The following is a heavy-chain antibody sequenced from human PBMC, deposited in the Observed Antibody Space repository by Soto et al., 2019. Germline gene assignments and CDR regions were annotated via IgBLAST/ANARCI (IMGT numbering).Heavy chain of an antibody. CDR2: VSGSAGTT. CDR3: ARVQGTARNAFDV. D-gene: IGHD6-6*01. Sequence: EVQLLESGGGLVQPGGSLRLSCEASGFTFSIYVMTWVRQVPGKGLEWVSAVSGSAGTTYYADSVKGRFSISRDNSKNTLYLQMNSLTADDTAVYYCARVQGTARNAFDVWGHGTMVTVSS. J-gene: IGHJ3*01. V-gene: IGHV3-23*01. CDR1: GFTFSIYV.